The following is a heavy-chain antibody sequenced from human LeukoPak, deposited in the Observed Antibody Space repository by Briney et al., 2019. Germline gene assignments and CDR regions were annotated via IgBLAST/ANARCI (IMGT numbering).Heavy chain of an antibody. J-gene: IGHJ6*03. CDR3: ARVGDSSSWYGPYYYMDV. CDR1: GFTFSSYS. Sequence: GGSLRLSCAASGFTFSSYSMNWVRQAPGKGLEWVSSISSSSSYIYCADSVKGRFTISRDNAKNSLYLQMNSLRAKDTAVYYCARVGDSSSWYGPYYYMDVWGKGTTVTVSS. CDR2: ISSSSSYI. D-gene: IGHD6-13*01. V-gene: IGHV3-21*01.